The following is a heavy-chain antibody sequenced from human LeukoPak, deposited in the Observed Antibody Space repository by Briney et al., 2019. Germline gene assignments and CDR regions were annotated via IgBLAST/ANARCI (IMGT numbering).Heavy chain of an antibody. CDR2: ISWNSGSI. CDR3: AKGSLFDY. CDR1: GFTFDDYA. Sequence: GGSLRLSCAASGFTFDDYAMHWVRQAPGKGLEWVSGISWNSGSIGYADSVKGRFTVSRDNAKNSLYLQMNSLRAEDTALYYCAKGSLFDYWGQGTLVTVS. V-gene: IGHV3-9*01. J-gene: IGHJ4*02.